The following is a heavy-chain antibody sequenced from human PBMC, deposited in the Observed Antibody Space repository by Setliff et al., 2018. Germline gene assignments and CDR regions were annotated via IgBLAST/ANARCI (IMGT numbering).Heavy chain of an antibody. CDR2: IYYRGDT. D-gene: IGHD1-1*01. J-gene: IGHJ4*02. V-gene: IGHV4-39*01. Sequence: PSETLSLTCTVSGGSISSGVYYWAWIRQPPGKGLEWIGRIYYRGDTYYNASLKSRLTLSVDTSKNQVSLNPRSVTAADTAVYYCARTGTYRYFDYWGQGTQVTVSS. CDR1: GGSISSGVYY. CDR3: ARTGTYRYFDY.